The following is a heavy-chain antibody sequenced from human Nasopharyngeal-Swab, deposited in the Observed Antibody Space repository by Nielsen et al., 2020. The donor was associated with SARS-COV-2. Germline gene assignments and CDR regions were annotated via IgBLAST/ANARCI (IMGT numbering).Heavy chain of an antibody. D-gene: IGHD3-22*01. V-gene: IGHV1-58*01. CDR1: GFTFTSSA. CDR3: AAAASYDSSGYYSDY. J-gene: IGHJ4*02. CDR2: IVVGSGNT. Sequence: SVKVSCKASGFTFTSSAVQWVRQARGQRLEWIGWIVVGSGNTNCAQKFQERVTITRDMSTSTAYMELSSLRSEDTAVYYCAAAASYDSSGYYSDYWGQGTLVTVSS.